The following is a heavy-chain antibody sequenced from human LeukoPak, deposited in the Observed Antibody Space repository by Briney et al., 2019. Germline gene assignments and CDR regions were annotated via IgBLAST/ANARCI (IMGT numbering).Heavy chain of an antibody. CDR3: AKGRIVPAALLDY. V-gene: IGHV3-23*01. J-gene: IGHJ4*02. D-gene: IGHD2-2*01. CDR2: ISGSDDST. CDR1: GFTFSSYA. Sequence: PGGSLRLSCVASGFTFSSYAMNWVRQAPGKGLEWVSAISGSDDSTYYADSVKGRFTISRDTSKNTLYLQMNSLRAEDTAIYYCAKGRIVPAALLDYWGQGTLVTVSS.